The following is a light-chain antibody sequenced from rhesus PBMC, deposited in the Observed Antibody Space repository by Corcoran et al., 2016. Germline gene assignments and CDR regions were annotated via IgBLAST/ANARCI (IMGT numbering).Light chain of an antibody. Sequence: DIQMTQSPSSLSASVGDRVTITCRASQGISTYLNWYQQKPGKAPKRLIYKAASLESGVPSRFSGSGSGTDFTLTISSLQPEDFATYYCLQYNSDPHSFGQGTKVEIK. CDR3: LQYNSDPHS. CDR1: QGISTY. CDR2: KAA. J-gene: IGKJ2*01. V-gene: IGKV1-43*02.